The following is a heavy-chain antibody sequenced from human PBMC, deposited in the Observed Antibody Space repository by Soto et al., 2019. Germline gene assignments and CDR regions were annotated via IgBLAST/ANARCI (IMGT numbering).Heavy chain of an antibody. D-gene: IGHD2-2*03. V-gene: IGHV1-69*01. CDR3: ARDLDIVVVPAAMPAYYYYGMDV. CDR2: LIPIFGTA. CDR1: GGTFSSYA. J-gene: IGHJ6*02. Sequence: QVQLVQSGAEVKKPGSSVKVSCKASGGTFSSYAISWVRQAPGQGLEWMGGLIPIFGTANYAQKFQGRVTITADESTSTAYMELSSLRSEDTAVYYCARDLDIVVVPAAMPAYYYYGMDVWGQGTTVTVSS.